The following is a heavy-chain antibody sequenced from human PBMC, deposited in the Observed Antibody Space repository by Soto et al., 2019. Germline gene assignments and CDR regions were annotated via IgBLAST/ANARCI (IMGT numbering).Heavy chain of an antibody. CDR2: IYYSGST. D-gene: IGHD3-3*01. V-gene: IGHV4-59*01. CDR1: GGSISSYY. Sequence: SETLSLTCTVSGGSISSYYWSWIRQPPGKGLEWIGYIYYSGSTNYNPSLRSRVTISVDTSKNQFSLKLSSVTAADTAVYYFARVNYDFWSGLTLYYFDYWGQGTLVTVSS. J-gene: IGHJ4*02. CDR3: ARVNYDFWSGLTLYYFDY.